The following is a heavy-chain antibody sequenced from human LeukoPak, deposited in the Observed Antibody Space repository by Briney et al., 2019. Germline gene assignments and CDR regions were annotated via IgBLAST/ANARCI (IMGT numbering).Heavy chain of an antibody. J-gene: IGHJ6*03. CDR3: AREGDFWSSPLQDYYYYMDV. CDR1: GYTFTSYG. Sequence: GASVKVSCKASGYTFTSYGISWVRQAPGQGLEWMGWISAYNGNTNYAQKLQGRVTMTTDTSTSTAYMELRSLRSDDTAVYYCAREGDFWSSPLQDYYYYMDVWGKGTTVTVSS. V-gene: IGHV1-18*01. CDR2: ISAYNGNT. D-gene: IGHD3-3*01.